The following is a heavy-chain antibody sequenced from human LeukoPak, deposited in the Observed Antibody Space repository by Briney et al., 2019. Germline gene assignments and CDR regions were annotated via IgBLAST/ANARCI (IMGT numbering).Heavy chain of an antibody. Sequence: SETLSLTCAVYGGSFSGYYWSWIRQPPGKGLEWIGEINHSGSTNYNPSLKSRVTISVDTSKNQFSLKLSSVTAADTAVYCCARGGCSSTSCYMSYYYYGMDVWGQGTTVTVSS. D-gene: IGHD2-2*02. CDR3: ARGGCSSTSCYMSYYYYGMDV. V-gene: IGHV4-34*01. CDR1: GGSFSGYY. J-gene: IGHJ6*02. CDR2: INHSGST.